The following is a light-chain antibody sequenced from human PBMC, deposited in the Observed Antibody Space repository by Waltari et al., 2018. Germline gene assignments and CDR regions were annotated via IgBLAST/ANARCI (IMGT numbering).Light chain of an antibody. J-gene: IGKJ1*01. Sequence: EIQMTQSPSSLSASVGDTVTITCRASQRIGTYVNWYQHKPGKAPKVLIYAASSLHSGVPARFSGSASGTDFTLTIISLQPDDFGTYYCQQSKITPWTFGQGTKVEIK. CDR1: QRIGTY. V-gene: IGKV1-39*01. CDR2: AAS. CDR3: QQSKITPWT.